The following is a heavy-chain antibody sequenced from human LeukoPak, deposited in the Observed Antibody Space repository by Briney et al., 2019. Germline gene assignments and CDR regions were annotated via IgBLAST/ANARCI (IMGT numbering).Heavy chain of an antibody. V-gene: IGHV1-2*02. D-gene: IGHD3-16*01. J-gene: IGHJ6*02. CDR3: ARDWDGMDV. Sequence: ASLKVSCKVSGYTLTELSMHWVRQAPGQGLEWLGWINPNSGGTNFAQKFQGRVTMTRDTSISTAYMELSKLRSDDTAVYYCARDWDGMDVWGQGTTVTVSS. CDR1: GYTLTELS. CDR2: INPNSGGT.